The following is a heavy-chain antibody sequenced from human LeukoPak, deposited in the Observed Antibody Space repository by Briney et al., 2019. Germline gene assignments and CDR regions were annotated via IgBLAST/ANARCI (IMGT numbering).Heavy chain of an antibody. CDR2: IYTSGST. CDR3: ARGVRAPPD. CDR1: GGSVNSYY. D-gene: IGHD2-21*01. V-gene: IGHV4-59*02. J-gene: IGHJ4*02. Sequence: SETLSLTCTVSGGSVNSYYWSWIRQPPGKGLEWIGYIYTSGSTNYNPSLKSRVTISVDTSKNQFSLKLTSVTAADTAVYYCARGVRAPPDWGQGTLVTVSS.